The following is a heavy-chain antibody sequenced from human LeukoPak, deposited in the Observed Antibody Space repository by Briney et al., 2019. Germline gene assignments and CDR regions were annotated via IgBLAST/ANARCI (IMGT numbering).Heavy chain of an antibody. D-gene: IGHD6-19*01. V-gene: IGHV1-18*01. J-gene: IGHJ4*02. CDR1: GYTFTSYG. CDR2: ISVYNGNT. CDR3: ARDVTVADT. Sequence: ASVKVSCKASGYTFTSYGISWLRQAPGKGLEWMGWISVYNGNTNYAQKFQGGVTMTTDSSTSTGNMELRSLRSDDTAVYYCARDVTVADTWGQGALVTVSS.